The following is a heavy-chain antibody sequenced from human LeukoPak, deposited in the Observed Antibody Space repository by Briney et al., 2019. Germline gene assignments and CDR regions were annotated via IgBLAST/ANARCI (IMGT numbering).Heavy chain of an antibody. D-gene: IGHD3-3*01. Sequence: GGSLRLSCAASGFTFSNAWMSWVRQAPGKGLEWVGRIKSKTDGGTTDYAAPVKGRLTISRDDSKNTLYLQMNSLKTEDTAVYYCTTVHYDFWSGRPTYYFDYWGQGTLVTVSS. V-gene: IGHV3-15*01. J-gene: IGHJ4*02. CDR2: IKSKTDGGTT. CDR1: GFTFSNAW. CDR3: TTVHYDFWSGRPTYYFDY.